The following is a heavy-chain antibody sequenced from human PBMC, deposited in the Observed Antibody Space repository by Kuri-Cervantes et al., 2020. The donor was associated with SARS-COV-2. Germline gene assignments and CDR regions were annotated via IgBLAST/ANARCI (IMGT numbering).Heavy chain of an antibody. J-gene: IGHJ4*02. CDR1: EFTFSSFG. Sequence: GESLKISCAASEFTFSSFGMHWVRQAPGKGLEWVAVVWFDGSRQYYADSVKGRFTISRDNSKNTMYLEMNGLRAEDTAVYFCARERHGAAGGHFDYWGQGTVVTVSS. CDR2: VWFDGSRQ. V-gene: IGHV3-33*01. D-gene: IGHD6-13*01. CDR3: ARERHGAAGGHFDY.